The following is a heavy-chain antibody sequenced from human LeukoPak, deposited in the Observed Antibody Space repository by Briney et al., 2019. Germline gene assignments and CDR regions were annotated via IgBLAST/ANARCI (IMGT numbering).Heavy chain of an antibody. CDR1: GGSFSGYY. Sequence: SETLSLTCAVYGGSFSGYYWSWIRQPPGKGLEWIGEINHSGSTNYNPSLKSRVTISVDTSKNQFSLKLSSVTAADTAVYYCARLSQIVAFDIWGQGTMVTVSS. CDR2: INHSGST. J-gene: IGHJ3*02. V-gene: IGHV4-34*01. D-gene: IGHD6-6*01. CDR3: ARLSQIVAFDI.